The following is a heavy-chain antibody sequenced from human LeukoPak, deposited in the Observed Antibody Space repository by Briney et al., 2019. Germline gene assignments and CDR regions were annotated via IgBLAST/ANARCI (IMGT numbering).Heavy chain of an antibody. CDR2: IYHSGRT. Sequence: SETLSLTCGVSGYSISSGYYWGWIRQPPGKGLEWIGSIYHSGRTYYNPSLKSRVTISGDTSKNQLSQMRTSVTAADAAVYYCGTDVGQSLVSTWGQGTLVIVSS. J-gene: IGHJ4*02. D-gene: IGHD6-19*01. CDR3: GTDVGQSLVST. V-gene: IGHV4-38-2*01. CDR1: GYSISSGYY.